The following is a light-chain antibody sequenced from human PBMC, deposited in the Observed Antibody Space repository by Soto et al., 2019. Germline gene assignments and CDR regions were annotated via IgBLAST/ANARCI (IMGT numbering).Light chain of an antibody. Sequence: EIVLTQSPGTLSLSPGERATLSCRASQSVTSNYLAWYQQKRGQAPRLLIWGASIRATDLPDRFSGGGSGTDFTLTISRLEAEDSAVYYCQQYGNSPGTFGQSIKLDI. CDR2: GAS. CDR1: QSVTSNY. J-gene: IGKJ1*01. CDR3: QQYGNSPGT. V-gene: IGKV3-20*01.